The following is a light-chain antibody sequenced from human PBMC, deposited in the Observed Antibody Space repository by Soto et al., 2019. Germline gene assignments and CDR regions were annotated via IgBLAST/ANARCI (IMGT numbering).Light chain of an antibody. V-gene: IGKV1-8*01. CDR2: AAS. CDR3: HQLNSFPIT. CDR1: QGISSY. J-gene: IGKJ5*01. Sequence: AIRMAQSPSALSASTGDRVTSTCRASQGISSYLAWYQQKPGKAPKLLIYAASTLQSGVPSRFSGSGSGTDFTLTISSLQPEDFATYYCHQLNSFPITFGQGTRLEI.